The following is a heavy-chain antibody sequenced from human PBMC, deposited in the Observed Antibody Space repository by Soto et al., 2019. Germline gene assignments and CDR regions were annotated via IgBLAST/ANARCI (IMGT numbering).Heavy chain of an antibody. CDR2: IKTKTDGETT. J-gene: IGHJ4*02. CDR1: GFTFSNAW. Sequence: EVQLVESGGGLVKPGGSLRLSCAVSGFTFSNAWMSWVRQAPGKGLEWVGRIKTKTDGETTDYAAPVKGRFTFSRDDSKNRLYLQMNGLKTEDTAVYFCATLRTDISTGSVDYWGRGTLVTVAA. V-gene: IGHV3-15*01. D-gene: IGHD3-9*01. CDR3: ATLRTDISTGSVDY.